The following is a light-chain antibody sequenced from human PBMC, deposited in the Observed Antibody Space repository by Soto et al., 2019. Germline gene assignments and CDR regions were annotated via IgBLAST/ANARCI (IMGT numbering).Light chain of an antibody. Sequence: DIQMTQSPSSLSASVGDRVTITYRASQSISSYLNWYQQKPGKAPKLLINAASSSQSGVPSRFSGSGSGTDFTLTISSLQPEDFATYYCQQSYSTPYTFGQGTKLEIK. V-gene: IGKV1-39*01. CDR2: AAS. CDR3: QQSYSTPYT. J-gene: IGKJ2*01. CDR1: QSISSY.